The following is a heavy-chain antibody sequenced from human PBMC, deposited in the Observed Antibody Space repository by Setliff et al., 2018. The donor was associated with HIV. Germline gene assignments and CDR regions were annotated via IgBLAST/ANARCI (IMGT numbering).Heavy chain of an antibody. CDR2: VYASAYS. D-gene: IGHD3-22*01. CDR1: GDSIGDYY. CDR3: ARGPPLIVAEEDY. Sequence: SETLSLTCTVSGDSIGDYYWNWIRQPAGKGLEWIGRVYASAYSNYNPSLKSRVTMSVDTSQNQFSLKLRSVNAADTAMYYCARGPPLIVAEEDYWGQGTLVTVS. J-gene: IGHJ4*02. V-gene: IGHV4-4*07.